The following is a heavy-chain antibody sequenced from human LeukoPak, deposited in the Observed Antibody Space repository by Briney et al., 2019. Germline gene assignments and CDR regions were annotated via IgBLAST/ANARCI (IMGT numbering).Heavy chain of an antibody. CDR3: AKGGHLDD. CDR1: GFTFSSYS. D-gene: IGHD6-25*01. J-gene: IGHJ4*02. CDR2: IKPDGIEK. V-gene: IGHV3-7*01. Sequence: GGSLRLSCAASGFTFSSYSMNWVRQAPGKGLEWVANIKPDGIEKNYVDSVKGRFSVFRDSTQNSLFLQMDSLRPEDTAVYYCAKGGHLDDWGQGTLVTVST.